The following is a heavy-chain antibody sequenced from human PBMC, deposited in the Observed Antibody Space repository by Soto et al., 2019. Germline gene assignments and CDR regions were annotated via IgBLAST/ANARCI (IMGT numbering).Heavy chain of an antibody. Sequence: GGSLRLSCAASGFTFSSYSMNWVRQAPGKGLEWVSSISSSSSYIYYADSVKGRFAISRDNAKNSLYLQMNSLRAEDTAVYYCARDLAVSSGYYYYYGMDVWGQGTTVTVSS. CDR3: ARDLAVSSGYYYYYGMDV. CDR2: ISSSSSYI. CDR1: GFTFSSYS. D-gene: IGHD5-12*01. J-gene: IGHJ6*02. V-gene: IGHV3-21*01.